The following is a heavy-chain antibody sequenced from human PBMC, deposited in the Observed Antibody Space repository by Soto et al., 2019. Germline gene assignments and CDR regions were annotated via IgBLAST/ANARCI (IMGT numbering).Heavy chain of an antibody. D-gene: IGHD6-13*01. J-gene: IGHJ4*02. CDR2: IYYSGST. CDR3: AREVFEQQLVRVSLGFFDY. CDR1: GGSISSGDYY. V-gene: IGHV4-30-4*01. Sequence: QVQLQESGPGLVKPSQTLSLTCTVSGGSISSGDYYWSWIRQPPGKGLEWIGYIYYSGSTYYNPSLKSRVTISVDTSKNQFSLKLSSVTAADTAVYYCAREVFEQQLVRVSLGFFDYWGQGTLVTVSS.